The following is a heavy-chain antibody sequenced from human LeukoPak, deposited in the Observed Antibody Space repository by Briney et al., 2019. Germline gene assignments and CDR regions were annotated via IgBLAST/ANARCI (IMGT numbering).Heavy chain of an antibody. CDR3: ARGAHYYDSSGYPHLFDY. Sequence: GGSLRLSCAASGFTFSSYSMNWVRRAPGKGLEWVSSISSSSSYIYYAGSVKGRFTISRDNAKNSLYLQMNSLRAEDTAVYYCARGAHYYDSSGYPHLFDYWGQGTLVTVSS. D-gene: IGHD3-22*01. CDR2: ISSSSSYI. J-gene: IGHJ4*02. V-gene: IGHV3-21*01. CDR1: GFTFSSYS.